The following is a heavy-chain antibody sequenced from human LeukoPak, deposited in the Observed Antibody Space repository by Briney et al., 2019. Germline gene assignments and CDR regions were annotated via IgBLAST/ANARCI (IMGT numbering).Heavy chain of an antibody. CDR1: GYTVSSNY. J-gene: IGHJ4*02. CDR2: IYSGGNT. Sequence: GGSLRLSCAASGYTVSSNYMSWVRQAPGKRLEWVSLIYSGGNTYYADSVKGRFTISRDNSNNTLYLQMNSLRAEDTAVYYCAKDSSADDSSGYSYYFDYWGQGTLVTVSS. V-gene: IGHV3-53*05. D-gene: IGHD3-22*01. CDR3: AKDSSADDSSGYSYYFDY.